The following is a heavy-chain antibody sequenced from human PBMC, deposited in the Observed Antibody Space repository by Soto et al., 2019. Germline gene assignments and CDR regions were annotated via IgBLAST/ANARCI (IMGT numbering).Heavy chain of an antibody. CDR3: ARVPLPYSTGWYDY. Sequence: QVQLVESGGGVVQPGRSLRLSCAASGFTFNSYAMHWVRQAPGKGLEWVAVISYDGSNKYYADSVKGRFTISRDNSKNTVYLQMNILRPEDTAVYYCARVPLPYSTGWYDYWGQGTLVTVSS. V-gene: IGHV3-30-3*01. J-gene: IGHJ4*02. CDR2: ISYDGSNK. D-gene: IGHD6-19*01. CDR1: GFTFNSYA.